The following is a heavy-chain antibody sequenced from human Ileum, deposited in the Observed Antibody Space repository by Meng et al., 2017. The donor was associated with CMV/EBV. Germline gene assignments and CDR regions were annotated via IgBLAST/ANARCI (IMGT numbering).Heavy chain of an antibody. J-gene: IGHJ4*02. Sequence: QVQLMESGGGVVKPGGSLRLTCAASGFHFSAYYMAWVRQAPGKGLEWVSYITGPGTTINYADSVRGRFTISRDNTKNSLYLQMNSLSADDTAVYYCVRGNYGFDYWGQGALVTVSS. D-gene: IGHD3-10*01. V-gene: IGHV3-11*01. CDR3: VRGNYGFDY. CDR2: ITGPGTTI. CDR1: GFHFSAYY.